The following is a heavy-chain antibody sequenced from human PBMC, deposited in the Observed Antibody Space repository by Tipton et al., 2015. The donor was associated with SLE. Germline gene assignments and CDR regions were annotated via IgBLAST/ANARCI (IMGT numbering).Heavy chain of an antibody. V-gene: IGHV4-38-2*01. D-gene: IGHD6-13*01. Sequence: TLSLTCAVSGHSVSRDYYLGWIRQPPGKGLEWIGSIYYTGTTYYNPSLKSRVTISFDTSKNHFSLKLSSVTAADTAVYFCATYVAIAAADIDYWGQGMLVTVSS. CDR3: ATYVAIAAADIDY. CDR2: IYYTGTT. J-gene: IGHJ4*02. CDR1: GHSVSRDYY.